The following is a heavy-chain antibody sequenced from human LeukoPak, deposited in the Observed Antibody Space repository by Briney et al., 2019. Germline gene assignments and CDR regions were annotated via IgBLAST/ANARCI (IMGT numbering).Heavy chain of an antibody. CDR2: IYYSGST. J-gene: IGHJ5*02. Sequence: SETLSLTCAVYGGSFSGYYWSWIRQPPGKGLEWIGYIYYSGSTNYNPSLKSRVTMSVDTSKNQFSLKLSSVTAADTAVYYCARRRIRGDYVGWFDPWGQGTLVTVSS. CDR3: ARRRIRGDYVGWFDP. CDR1: GGSFSGYY. V-gene: IGHV4-59*08. D-gene: IGHD4-17*01.